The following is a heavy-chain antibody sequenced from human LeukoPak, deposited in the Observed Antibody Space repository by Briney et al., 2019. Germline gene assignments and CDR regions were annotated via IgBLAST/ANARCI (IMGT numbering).Heavy chain of an antibody. CDR3: ARDSSGSYWYFDL. V-gene: IGHV3-30*02. Sequence: GGSLRLSCAASGFTFSSYGMHWVRQAPGKGLEWVAVIRYDGSNKYYADSVKGRFTISRDNSKNTLYLQMNSLRAEDTAVYYCARDSSGSYWYFDLWGRGTLVTVSS. J-gene: IGHJ2*01. D-gene: IGHD3-22*01. CDR2: IRYDGSNK. CDR1: GFTFSSYG.